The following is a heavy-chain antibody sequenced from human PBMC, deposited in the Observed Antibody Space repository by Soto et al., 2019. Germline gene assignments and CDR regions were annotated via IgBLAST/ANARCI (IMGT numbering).Heavy chain of an antibody. J-gene: IGHJ4*02. Sequence: EVQLVETGGGLIQPGGSLRLSCAASGFTVSSHYMSWVRQAPGKGLEWVSVIYSGGSTYYADSVKGRFTISRDNSKNTLYLQMNSLRAEDTAVYYCARWGPYGSGSYCLDYWGQGTLVTVSS. CDR3: ARWGPYGSGSYCLDY. D-gene: IGHD3-10*01. CDR1: GFTVSSHY. V-gene: IGHV3-53*02. CDR2: IYSGGST.